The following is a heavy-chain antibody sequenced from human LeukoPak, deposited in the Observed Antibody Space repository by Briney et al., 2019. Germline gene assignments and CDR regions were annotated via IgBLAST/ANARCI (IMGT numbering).Heavy chain of an antibody. Sequence: SETLSLTCAVYGGSFSGYYWSWIRQPPGKGLEWIGEINHSGSTNYNPSLKSRVTISVDTSKNQFSLKLSSVTAADTAVYYCARGRPQSGYSSSWCPGPRGYYFDYWGQGTLVTVSS. D-gene: IGHD6-13*01. V-gene: IGHV4-34*01. J-gene: IGHJ4*02. CDR2: INHSGST. CDR1: GGSFSGYY. CDR3: ARGRPQSGYSSSWCPGPRGYYFDY.